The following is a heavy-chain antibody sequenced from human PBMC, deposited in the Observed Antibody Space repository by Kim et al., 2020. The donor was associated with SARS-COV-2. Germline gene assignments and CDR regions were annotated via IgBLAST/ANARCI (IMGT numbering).Heavy chain of an antibody. D-gene: IGHD3-10*01. Sequence: SETLSLTCTVSGGSISSYYWSWIRQPPGKGLEWIGYIYYSGSTNYNPSLKSRVTISVDTSKNQFSLKLSSVTAADTAVYYCARDQVTMVRGVTDYYYYYGMDVWGQGTTVTVSS. V-gene: IGHV4-59*13. CDR1: GGSISSYY. CDR2: IYYSGST. J-gene: IGHJ6*02. CDR3: ARDQVTMVRGVTDYYYYYGMDV.